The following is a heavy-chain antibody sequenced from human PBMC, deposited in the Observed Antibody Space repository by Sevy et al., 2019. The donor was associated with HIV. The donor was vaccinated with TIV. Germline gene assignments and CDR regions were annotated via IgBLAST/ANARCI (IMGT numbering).Heavy chain of an antibody. J-gene: IGHJ6*02. V-gene: IGHV4-59*01. CDR1: GGSLSSDC. CDR3: ARGGGSGYYYGMDV. Sequence: SETLSLTCTVSGGSLSSDCWSWIRQPPGKGLEWIGYIYHSGSTNYNPSLKSRVTISVDTSKNQFSLNLSSVTAADTAVYYCARGGGSGYYYGMDVWGQGTTVTVSS. CDR2: IYHSGST. D-gene: IGHD2-15*01.